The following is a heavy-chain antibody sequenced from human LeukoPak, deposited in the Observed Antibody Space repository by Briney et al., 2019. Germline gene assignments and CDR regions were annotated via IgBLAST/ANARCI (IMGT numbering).Heavy chain of an antibody. J-gene: IGHJ6*02. CDR3: ARPQTGTTSLYGMDV. CDR2: INPNSGGT. CDR1: GYTFTGYY. Sequence: ASVKVSCKASGYTFTGYYMHWVRQAPGQGLEWMGWINPNSGGTNYAQKFQGRVTITADESTSTAYMELSSLRSEDTAVYYCARPQTGTTSLYGMDVWGQGTTVTVSS. D-gene: IGHD1-7*01. V-gene: IGHV1-2*02.